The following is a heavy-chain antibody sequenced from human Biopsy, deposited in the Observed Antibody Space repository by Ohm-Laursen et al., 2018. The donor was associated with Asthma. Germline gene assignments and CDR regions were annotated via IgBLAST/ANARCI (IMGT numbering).Heavy chain of an antibody. Sequence: VASVKVSCKISGYSLTDLSMHWVRQAPGQGLEWMGGHDHEEGGTVNAWRFQGRVTMTEDTSTDTAYMGLSSLSSDDTAVYYCASDFPKDYVRYNFQFWGQGTLVTVSS. V-gene: IGHV1-24*01. CDR3: ASDFPKDYVRYNFQF. J-gene: IGHJ4*02. CDR1: GYSLTDLS. CDR2: HDHEEGGT. D-gene: IGHD4-17*01.